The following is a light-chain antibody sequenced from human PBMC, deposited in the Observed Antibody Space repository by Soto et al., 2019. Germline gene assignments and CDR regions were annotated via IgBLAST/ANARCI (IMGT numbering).Light chain of an antibody. J-gene: IGKJ2*01. Sequence: EIVLTQSPATLSLSPGERATLSCRASQSISSYLAWYQQKPGQAPRLLIYDASNRATGIPARFSGSGSETDFTLTIISLEPEDFAVYYCQERSNWPRTFGQGTKLEIK. CDR2: DAS. CDR1: QSISSY. CDR3: QERSNWPRT. V-gene: IGKV3-11*01.